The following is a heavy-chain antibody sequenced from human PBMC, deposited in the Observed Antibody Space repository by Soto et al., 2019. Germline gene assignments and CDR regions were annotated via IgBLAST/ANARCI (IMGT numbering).Heavy chain of an antibody. CDR3: ASGPSGDKVDY. Sequence: QVQLQESGPGLVKPSQTLSLTCTVSGGSINNVNYYWSWIRQSPDKGLAWIGHIYNGGTTYNKPYLTGRVIISVDTSNNQFSLKLSSVSAADTAVYYCASGPSGDKVDYWGQGTLVTVCS. D-gene: IGHD7-27*01. V-gene: IGHV4-30-4*01. CDR1: GGSINNVNYY. CDR2: IYNGGTT. J-gene: IGHJ4*02.